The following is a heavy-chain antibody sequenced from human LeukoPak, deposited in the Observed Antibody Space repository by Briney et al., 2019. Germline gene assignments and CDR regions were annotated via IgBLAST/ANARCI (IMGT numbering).Heavy chain of an antibody. CDR3: ARGGNMPDY. CDR1: GFTSSTYW. D-gene: IGHD1/OR15-1a*01. V-gene: IGHV3-7*01. Sequence: PGGSLRLSCAASGFTSSTYWMSWVRQAPGKGLEWVAIIKQDGSEEYYVDSVKGRFTISRDNAKNSLYLQMNSLRAEDTAVYYCARGGNMPDYWGQGALVTVSS. J-gene: IGHJ4*02. CDR2: IKQDGSEE.